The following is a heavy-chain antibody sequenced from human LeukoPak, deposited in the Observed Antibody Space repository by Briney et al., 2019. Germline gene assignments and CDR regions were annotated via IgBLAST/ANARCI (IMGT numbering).Heavy chain of an antibody. CDR3: ARIGYSSNSFDY. CDR1: GFTFSIYW. V-gene: IGHV3-7*04. J-gene: IGHJ4*02. CDR2: IEEDGSKK. Sequence: GGSLRLSCAASGFTFSIYWMSWVRQAPGKGLEWVANIEEDGSKKYSVDSVKGRFTISRDNAKNSLYLQMNSLRAEDTAVYYCARIGYSSNSFDYWGLGTLVTVSS. D-gene: IGHD6-13*01.